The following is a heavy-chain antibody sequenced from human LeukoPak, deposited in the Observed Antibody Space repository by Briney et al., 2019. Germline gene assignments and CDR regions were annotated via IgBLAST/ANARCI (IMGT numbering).Heavy chain of an antibody. CDR2: IKQDGSEK. Sequence: GGSLRLSCAASGFTFNTFWMSWVRQAPGKGLEWVANIKQDGSEKYYVDSVKGRFTISRDNAKNSLYLQMNSLRAEDTAVYYCARDMARGGYDRWSDYWGQGTLVTVSS. CDR1: GFTFNTFW. V-gene: IGHV3-7*05. CDR3: ARDMARGGYDRWSDY. J-gene: IGHJ4*02. D-gene: IGHD5-12*01.